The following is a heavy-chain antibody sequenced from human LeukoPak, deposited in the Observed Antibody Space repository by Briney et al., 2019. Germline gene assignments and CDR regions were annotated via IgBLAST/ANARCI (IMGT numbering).Heavy chain of an antibody. CDR1: GGSISTSNYY. J-gene: IGHJ4*02. D-gene: IGHD5-18*01. CDR3: ALLPSGIQSTDY. V-gene: IGHV4-39*07. Sequence: SETLSLTCTVSGGSISTSNYYWGWIRQPPGKGLEWIGSIYHSGSTYYNPSLKSRVTISVDTSKNQFSLKLSSVTAADTAVYYCALLPSGIQSTDYWGQGTLVTVSS. CDR2: IYHSGST.